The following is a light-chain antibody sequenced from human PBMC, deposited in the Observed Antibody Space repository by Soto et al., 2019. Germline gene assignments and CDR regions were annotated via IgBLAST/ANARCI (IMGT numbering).Light chain of an antibody. CDR2: GAS. Sequence: EIVLTQSPATLSVSPGERAILSCRASQSVSSNLAWLQKKPGQAPRLLLFGASTRATGIPARFSGSGSGTEFTLTIGSLQAEDFVVYYYQQYNKWPPTFGQGTKVDIK. CDR1: QSVSSN. CDR3: QQYNKWPPT. V-gene: IGKV3-15*01. J-gene: IGKJ1*01.